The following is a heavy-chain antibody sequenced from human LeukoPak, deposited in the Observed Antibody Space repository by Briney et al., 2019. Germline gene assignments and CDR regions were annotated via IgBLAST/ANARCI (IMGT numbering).Heavy chain of an antibody. Sequence: GGSLRLSCAASGFNFSSYSMNWVRQAPGKGLEWVSSISSSSSFRYYADSVKGRFTISRDNAKNSLYLQMNSLAVEYSAGYEGSSCSLWCRILEYWGQGTLVIVSS. CDR3: SSCSLWCRILEY. J-gene: IGHJ4*02. V-gene: IGHV3-21*01. D-gene: IGHD2-21*01. CDR1: GFNFSSYS. CDR2: ISSSSSFR.